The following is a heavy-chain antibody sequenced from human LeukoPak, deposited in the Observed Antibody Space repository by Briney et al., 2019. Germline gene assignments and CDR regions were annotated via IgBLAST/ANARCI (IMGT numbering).Heavy chain of an antibody. V-gene: IGHV4-4*07. CDR1: GGSISSYY. CDR3: ARGGTIFGVAYFDY. CDR2: IYTSGST. Sequence: SETLSLTCTVSGGSISSYYWSWIRQPAGKGLEWIGRIYTSGSTNYNPSLKSRVTMSVDTSKNQFSLKLSSVTAADTAVYYCARGGTIFGVAYFDYWGQGTPVTVSS. J-gene: IGHJ4*02. D-gene: IGHD3-3*01.